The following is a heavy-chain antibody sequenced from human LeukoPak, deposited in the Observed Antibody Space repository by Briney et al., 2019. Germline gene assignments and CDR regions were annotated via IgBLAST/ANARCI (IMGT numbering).Heavy chain of an antibody. CDR2: ISGTGGST. CDR1: GFTFSSYW. CDR3: AKDYEPLVGVHRWGDWFDP. V-gene: IGHV3-23*01. Sequence: GSLRLSCAASGFTFSSYWMSWVRQAPGKGLEWVSLISGTGGSTYYADSVKGRFTISRDNSKNTLYLQMNSLRAEDTAVYYCAKDYEPLVGVHRWGDWFDPWGQGTLVTVSS. D-gene: IGHD1-26*01. J-gene: IGHJ5*02.